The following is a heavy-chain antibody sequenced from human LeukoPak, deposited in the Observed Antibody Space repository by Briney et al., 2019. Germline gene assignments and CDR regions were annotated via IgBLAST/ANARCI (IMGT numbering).Heavy chain of an antibody. J-gene: IGHJ5*02. D-gene: IGHD6-19*01. CDR1: GYTFTGYY. CDR2: INPNSGGT. V-gene: IGHV1-2*02. Sequence: GASVKVSCKASGYTFTGYYMHWVRQAPGQGLEWMGWINPNSGGTNYAQKFQGRVTMTRDTSISTAYMELSRLRSDDTAVYYCAREKYSSGWHKSNWFDPWGQGTLVTVAS. CDR3: AREKYSSGWHKSNWFDP.